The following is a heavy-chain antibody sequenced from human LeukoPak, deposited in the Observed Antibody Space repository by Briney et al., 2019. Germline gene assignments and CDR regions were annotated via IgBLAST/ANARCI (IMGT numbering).Heavy chain of an antibody. V-gene: IGHV4-38-2*01. CDR3: ARQFGAI. Sequence: PSETLSLTXAVSGYSISSGYYWGWIRQPPGKGLEWIGSIYHSGSTYYNPSLKSRVTISVDTSKNQFSLKLSSVTAADTAVYYCARQFGAIWGQGTMVTVSS. CDR2: IYHSGST. D-gene: IGHD3-10*01. CDR1: GYSISSGYY. J-gene: IGHJ3*02.